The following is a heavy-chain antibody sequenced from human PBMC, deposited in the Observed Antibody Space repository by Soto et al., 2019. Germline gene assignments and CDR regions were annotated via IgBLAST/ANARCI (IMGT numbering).Heavy chain of an antibody. Sequence: GAPVKVSFKASGGTFRNFAISWVGHAPGQRLELMGGIIPIFGKANYAQKFQGRVTITADESTSTAYMELSSLRSEDTAVYYCASWEQWLVLSDYYYYYGMDVWGQGTTVTVSS. CDR1: GGTFRNFA. D-gene: IGHD6-19*01. CDR3: ASWEQWLVLSDYYYYYGMDV. J-gene: IGHJ6*02. CDR2: IIPIFGKA. V-gene: IGHV1-69*13.